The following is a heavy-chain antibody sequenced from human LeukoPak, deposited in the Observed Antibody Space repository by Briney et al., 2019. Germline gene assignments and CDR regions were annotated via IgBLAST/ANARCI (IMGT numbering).Heavy chain of an antibody. V-gene: IGHV1-2*06. CDR2: INPNSGAT. CDR1: GYTFTADY. CDR3: ARGGDTPMGTFDY. D-gene: IGHD5-18*01. Sequence: ASVNVSCAASGYTFTADYLHWVRQAPGQGLGWVGRINPNSGATSVAQKFQGRVTMTRDTSISTAYMELSRLRSDDTAVYYCARGGDTPMGTFDYWGQGNLVTVSS. J-gene: IGHJ4*02.